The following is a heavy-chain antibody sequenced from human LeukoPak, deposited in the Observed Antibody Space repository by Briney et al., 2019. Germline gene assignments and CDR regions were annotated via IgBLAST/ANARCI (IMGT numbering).Heavy chain of an antibody. J-gene: IGHJ5*02. Sequence: GGSLRLSCAAPGFTFSSYWMSWVRQAPGKGLEWVANIKQDGSEKYYVDSVKGRFTISRDNAKNSLYLQMNSLRAEDTAVYYCANDYGNWFDPWGQGTLVTVSS. CDR1: GFTFSSYW. V-gene: IGHV3-7*01. CDR3: ANDYGNWFDP. D-gene: IGHD4-17*01. CDR2: IKQDGSEK.